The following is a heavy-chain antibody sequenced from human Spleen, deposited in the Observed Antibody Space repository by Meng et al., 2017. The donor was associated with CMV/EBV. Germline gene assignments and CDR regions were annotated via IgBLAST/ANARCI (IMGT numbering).Heavy chain of an antibody. D-gene: IGHD3-10*01. CDR1: EFTFSSYA. CDR2: ISYDGSNK. Sequence: GESLKISCAASEFTFSSYAMHWVRQAPGEGLEWVAVISYDGSNKYYADSVKGRFTISRDNSKNTLYLQMNSLRAEDTAVYYCAKETSLYYYYGMDVWGQGTTVTVSS. CDR3: AKETSLYYYYGMDV. V-gene: IGHV3-30*04. J-gene: IGHJ6*02.